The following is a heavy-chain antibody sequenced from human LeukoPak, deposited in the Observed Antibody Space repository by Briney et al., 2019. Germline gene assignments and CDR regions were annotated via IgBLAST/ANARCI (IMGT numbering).Heavy chain of an antibody. D-gene: IGHD3-10*01. V-gene: IGHV1-69*05. J-gene: IGHJ4*02. CDR2: IIPIFGTA. Sequence: SVKVSCKSSGGTFSSYAISWVRQAPGQGLEWMGRIIPIFGTANYAQKFQGRVTITTDESTSTAYMELSSLRSEDTAVYYCARIPFGETYEYYFDYWGQGTLVTVSS. CDR3: ARIPFGETYEYYFDY. CDR1: GGTFSSYA.